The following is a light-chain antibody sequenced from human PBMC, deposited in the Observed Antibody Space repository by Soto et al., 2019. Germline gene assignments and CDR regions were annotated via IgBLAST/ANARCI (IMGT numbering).Light chain of an antibody. V-gene: IGLV2-14*01. Sequence: QPVLTQPASVTGSPGQWITISRTGTSSDVVGYNYVSWYQQHPGKAPKLMIYDVSNRPSGVSNRFSGSKSGNTASLNISGLQAEEEADYYCSSYTSSSTYVFGTGTKRPVL. CDR3: SSYTSSSTYV. CDR2: DVS. J-gene: IGLJ1*01. CDR1: SSDVVGYNY.